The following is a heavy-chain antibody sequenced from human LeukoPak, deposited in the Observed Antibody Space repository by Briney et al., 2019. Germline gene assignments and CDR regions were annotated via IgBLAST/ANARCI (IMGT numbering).Heavy chain of an antibody. CDR3: ASSEGDMTAFDY. J-gene: IGHJ4*02. V-gene: IGHV1-8*01. CDR1: GYTFTSYD. CDR2: MNPNSGNT. Sequence: ASVKVSCKASGYTFTSYDINWVRQATGQGLEWMGWMNPNSGNTGYAQKFQGRFTMTRNTSISTAYMELSSLRSEDTAVYYCASSEGDMTAFDYWGQGTLVTVSS. D-gene: IGHD3-9*01.